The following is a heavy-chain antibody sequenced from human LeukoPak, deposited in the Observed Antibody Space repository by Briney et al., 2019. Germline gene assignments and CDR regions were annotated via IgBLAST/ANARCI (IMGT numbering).Heavy chain of an antibody. CDR1: GATFSSST. D-gene: IGHD5-18*01. CDR3: ATTTKDLGYSYGFGAFDI. V-gene: IGHV1-69*06. J-gene: IGHJ3*02. CDR2: IIPIFGTA. Sequence: ASVKVSCKASGATFSSSTISWVRQAPGQGLEWMGGIIPIFGTANYAQKFQGRVTMTEDTSTDTAYMELSSLRSEDTAVYYCATTTKDLGYSYGFGAFDIWGQGTMVTVSS.